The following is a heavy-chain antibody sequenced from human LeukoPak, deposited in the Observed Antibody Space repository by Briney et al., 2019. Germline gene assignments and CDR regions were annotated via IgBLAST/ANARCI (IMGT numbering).Heavy chain of an antibody. Sequence: ASVKVSCKASGHTFTSYGISWVRQAPGQGLEWMGWISAYNGNTNYAQKLQGRVTMTTDTSTSTAYMELRSLRSDDTAVYYCARVLEYDYVWGSYRTLDAFDIWGQGTMVTVSS. CDR2: ISAYNGNT. CDR3: ARVLEYDYVWGSYRTLDAFDI. D-gene: IGHD3-16*02. J-gene: IGHJ3*02. CDR1: GHTFTSYG. V-gene: IGHV1-18*01.